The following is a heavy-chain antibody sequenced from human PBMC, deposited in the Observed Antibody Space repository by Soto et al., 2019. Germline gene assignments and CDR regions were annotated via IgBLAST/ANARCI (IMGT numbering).Heavy chain of an antibody. CDR3: ARRVTTVTTDYFDY. CDR1: GFTFSSYS. D-gene: IGHD4-17*01. CDR2: ISSSSSYI. J-gene: IGHJ4*02. Sequence: EVQLEESGGGLVKPGGSLRLSCAASGFTFSSYSMNWVRQAPGKGLEWVSSISSSSSYIYYADSVKGRFTISRDNAKNSLYLQMNSLRAEDTAVYYCARRVTTVTTDYFDYWGQGTLVTVSS. V-gene: IGHV3-21*01.